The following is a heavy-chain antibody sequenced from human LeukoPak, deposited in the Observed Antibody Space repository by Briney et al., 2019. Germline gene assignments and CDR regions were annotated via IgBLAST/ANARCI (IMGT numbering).Heavy chain of an antibody. CDR1: GGTFSSYA. Sequence: GASVKVSCKASGGTFSSYAISWVRQAPGQGLEWMGGIIPIFGTANYTQKFQGRVTITADESTSTAYMELSSLRSEDTAVYYCSMTTVTPNHYYFDYWGQGTLVTVSS. D-gene: IGHD4-17*01. V-gene: IGHV1-69*13. J-gene: IGHJ4*02. CDR3: SMTTVTPNHYYFDY. CDR2: IIPIFGTA.